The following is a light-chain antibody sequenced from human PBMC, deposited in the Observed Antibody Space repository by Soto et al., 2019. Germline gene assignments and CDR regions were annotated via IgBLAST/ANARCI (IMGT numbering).Light chain of an antibody. CDR1: RSVLYSSNNKNY. Sequence: DIVMTQSPDSLAVSLGERATINRKSSRSVLYSSNNKNYLAWYQQKPGQPPKLLISWASTRESGVPDRFSGSGSGTDFTLTISSLQAEDVAVYYCQQYFGTPLTFGGGTKVDIK. J-gene: IGKJ4*01. V-gene: IGKV4-1*01. CDR2: WAS. CDR3: QQYFGTPLT.